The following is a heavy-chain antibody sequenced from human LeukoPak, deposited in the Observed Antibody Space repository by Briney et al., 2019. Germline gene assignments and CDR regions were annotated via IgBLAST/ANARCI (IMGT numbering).Heavy chain of an antibody. D-gene: IGHD1-1*01. V-gene: IGHV5-51*01. CDR2: IYPGDSDT. CDR3: ARGLTWNDPRYFDY. CDR1: GYSFTSYW. J-gene: IGHJ4*02. Sequence: RGASLQISCKGSGYSFTSYWIGWVRQLPGKGLEWMGIIYPGDSDTRYSPSFQGQVTISADKSISTAYLQWSSLKASDTAMYYCARGLTWNDPRYFDYWGQGTLVTVSS.